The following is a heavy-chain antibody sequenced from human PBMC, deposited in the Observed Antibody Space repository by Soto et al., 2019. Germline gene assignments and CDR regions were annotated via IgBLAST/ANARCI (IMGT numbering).Heavy chain of an antibody. D-gene: IGHD3-3*01. V-gene: IGHV3-23*01. CDR3: ARPNFYDFWSGYSYYFAY. CDR1: GFTFSSYA. J-gene: IGHJ4*02. Sequence: EVQLLESGGGLVQPGGSLRLSCAASGFTFSSYAMSWVRQAPGKGLEWVSAISGSGGSTYYADSVKGRFTISRDNSKNTLYLQMNSLRAEDTAVYYWARPNFYDFWSGYSYYFAYWGQGTLVTVSS. CDR2: ISGSGGST.